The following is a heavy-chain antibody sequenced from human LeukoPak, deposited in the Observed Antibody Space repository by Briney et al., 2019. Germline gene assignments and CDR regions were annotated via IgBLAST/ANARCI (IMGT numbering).Heavy chain of an antibody. CDR1: GGSISGYY. J-gene: IGHJ4*02. CDR2: LYSSGDT. D-gene: IGHD6-19*01. V-gene: IGHV4-4*07. Sequence: PSETLSLTCTVSGGSISGYYWNWVRQPADRGLEWIGRLYSSGDTYYNPSLKSRLTMSVDTSKNQFSLKLRSVTAAGTAVYYCARGSSGSTKRYYFDSWGQGALVTVPS. CDR3: ARGSSGSTKRYYFDS.